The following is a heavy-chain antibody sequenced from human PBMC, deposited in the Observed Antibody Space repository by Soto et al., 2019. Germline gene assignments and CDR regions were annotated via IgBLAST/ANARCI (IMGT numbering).Heavy chain of an antibody. D-gene: IGHD6-25*01. CDR3: ARSPRERPSNNWFDP. CDR2: INPNSGGT. CDR1: GYTFTGYY. Sequence: ASVEVSCKASGYTFTGYYIHWVRRAPGQGLEWMGWINPNSGGTNYAQKFQGRVTMTRDTSISTAYMELSRLRSDDTAVYYCARSPRERPSNNWFDPWGQGPMVTV. V-gene: IGHV1-2*02. J-gene: IGHJ5*02.